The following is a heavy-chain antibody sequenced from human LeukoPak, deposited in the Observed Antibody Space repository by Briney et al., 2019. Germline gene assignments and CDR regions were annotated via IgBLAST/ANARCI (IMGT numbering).Heavy chain of an antibody. J-gene: IGHJ6*03. Sequence: AISGSGGSTYYADSVKGRFTISRDNSKNTLYLQMNSLRAEDTAVYYCAKDSYYDYVWGSYSSTFYYMDVWGKGTTVTISS. CDR2: ISGSGGST. D-gene: IGHD3-16*01. CDR3: AKDSYYDYVWGSYSSTFYYMDV. V-gene: IGHV3-23*01.